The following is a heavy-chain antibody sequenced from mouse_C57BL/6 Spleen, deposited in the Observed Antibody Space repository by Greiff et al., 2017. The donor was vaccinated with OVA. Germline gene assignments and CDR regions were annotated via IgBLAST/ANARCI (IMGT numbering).Heavy chain of an antibody. Sequence: QVQLQQPGAELVRPGSSVKLSCKASGYTFTSYWMDWVKQRPGQGLEWIGNIYPSDSETHYNQKFKDKATLTVDKSSSTAYMQRSSLTSEDSAVYYCARGGLNWYFDVWGTGTTVTVSS. D-gene: IGHD3-1*01. J-gene: IGHJ1*03. CDR2: IYPSDSET. CDR3: ARGGLNWYFDV. CDR1: GYTFTSYW. V-gene: IGHV1-61*01.